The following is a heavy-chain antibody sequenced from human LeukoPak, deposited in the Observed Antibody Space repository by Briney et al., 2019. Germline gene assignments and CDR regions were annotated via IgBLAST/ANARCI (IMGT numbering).Heavy chain of an antibody. Sequence: SKTLSLTCAVYGGSFSGYYWSWIRQPPGKGLEWIGEINHSGSTNYNPSLKSRVTTSVDTSKNQFSQKLSSVTAADTAVYYCARGLRGYSCGFGYWGQGTLVTVSS. D-gene: IGHD5-18*01. J-gene: IGHJ4*02. CDR2: INHSGST. V-gene: IGHV4-34*01. CDR3: ARGLRGYSCGFGY. CDR1: GGSFSGYY.